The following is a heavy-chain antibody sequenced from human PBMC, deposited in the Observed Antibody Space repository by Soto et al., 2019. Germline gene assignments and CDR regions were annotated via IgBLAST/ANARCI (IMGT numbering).Heavy chain of an antibody. J-gene: IGHJ4*02. CDR1: GCTVSNNY. D-gene: IGHD5-18*01. V-gene: IGHV3-53*01. CDR3: ARGYSYTQPVFDY. Sequence: PGGPLRLSCAASGCTVSNNYMTWVRQAPGKGLEWVSFIYSSGSTYYADSVKGRFTISRDNFKNTLYLQMNSLRAEDTAVYYCARGYSYTQPVFDYWGLGTLVTVSS. CDR2: IYSSGST.